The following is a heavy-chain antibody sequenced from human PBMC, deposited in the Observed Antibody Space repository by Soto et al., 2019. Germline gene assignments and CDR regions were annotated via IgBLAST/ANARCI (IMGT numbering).Heavy chain of an antibody. J-gene: IGHJ6*04. CDR2: INHSGST. CDR3: ARGHIAAAGKRVAV. D-gene: IGHD6-13*01. Sequence: SETLSLTCAVYGGSFSGYYWSWIRQPPGKGLEWIGEINHSGSTNYNPSLKSRVTISVDTSKNQFSLKLSSVTAADTAVHYCARGHIAAAGKRVAVWGKGTTVTVSS. CDR1: GGSFSGYY. V-gene: IGHV4-34*01.